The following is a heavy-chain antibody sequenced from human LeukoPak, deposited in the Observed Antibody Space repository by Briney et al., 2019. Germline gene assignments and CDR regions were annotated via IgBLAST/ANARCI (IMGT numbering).Heavy chain of an antibody. CDR1: GFTFSSYD. V-gene: IGHV3-13*01. D-gene: IGHD5-12*01. Sequence: GGSLRLSCAASGFTFSSYDMHWVRQAPGKGLEWVSAIGTAGDTYYPGSVKGRFTISRENAKNSLYLQMNSLRAGDTAVYYYARGAYSGYDSGDWFDPWGQGTLVTVSS. J-gene: IGHJ5*02. CDR2: IGTAGDT. CDR3: ARGAYSGYDSGDWFDP.